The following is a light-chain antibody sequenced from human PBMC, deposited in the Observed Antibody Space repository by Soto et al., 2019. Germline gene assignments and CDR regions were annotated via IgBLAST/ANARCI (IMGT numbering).Light chain of an antibody. V-gene: IGLV1-47*01. J-gene: IGLJ2*01. CDR1: SSNIGSNY. CDR2: RNN. Sequence: QTVVTQPPSASGTPGQRVTISCSGSSSNIGSNYVFWYQHLPGTAPKLLIYRNNQRPSGVPDRSSGPKSGTSASLAISGLRSEDETDYYCAAWDDSLSGVVFGGGTQLTVL. CDR3: AAWDDSLSGVV.